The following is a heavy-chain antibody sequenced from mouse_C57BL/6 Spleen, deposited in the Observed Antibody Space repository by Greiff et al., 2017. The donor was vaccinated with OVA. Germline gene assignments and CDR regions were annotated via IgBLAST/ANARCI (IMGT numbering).Heavy chain of an antibody. J-gene: IGHJ4*01. V-gene: IGHV1-50*01. D-gene: IGHD2-1*01. CDR1: GYTFTSYW. CDR2: IDPSDSYT. CDR3: ARKDYGNYAYAMDY. Sequence: QVQLQQPGAELVKPGASVKLSCKASGYTFTSYWMQWVKQRPGQGLEWIGEIDPSDSYTNYNQKCKGKATLTVDTSSSTAYMQLSSLTSEDSAVYYCARKDYGNYAYAMDYWGQGTSVTVSS.